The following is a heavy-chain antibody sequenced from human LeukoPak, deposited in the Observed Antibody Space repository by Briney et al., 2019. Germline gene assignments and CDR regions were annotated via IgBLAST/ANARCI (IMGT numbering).Heavy chain of an antibody. Sequence: SETLSLTCTVSGGSISSYYWSWIRQPPGKGLEWIGYIYYSGSTNYNPSLKSRVTISVDTSKNQFSLKLSSVPAADTAVYYCARAVGSTRGNWFDPWGQGTLVTVSS. D-gene: IGHD2-2*01. V-gene: IGHV4-59*01. J-gene: IGHJ5*02. CDR1: GGSISSYY. CDR2: IYYSGST. CDR3: ARAVGSTRGNWFDP.